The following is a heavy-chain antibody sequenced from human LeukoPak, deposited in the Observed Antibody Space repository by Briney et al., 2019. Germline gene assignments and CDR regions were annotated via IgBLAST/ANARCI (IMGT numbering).Heavy chain of an antibody. D-gene: IGHD2-2*01. CDR3: ARALGYCSSTSCLPTSYYYYYYMDV. Sequence: SETLSLTCTVSGGSLSSYYWRWVRQPPGEGVGWIGYIYYSGSTKYNTSLKSRVTISVDPSKNQFSLKLSSVTAADTAVYYCARALGYCSSTSCLPTSYYYYYYMDVWGKGTTVTVSS. CDR2: IYYSGST. CDR1: GGSLSSYY. J-gene: IGHJ6*03. V-gene: IGHV4-59*08.